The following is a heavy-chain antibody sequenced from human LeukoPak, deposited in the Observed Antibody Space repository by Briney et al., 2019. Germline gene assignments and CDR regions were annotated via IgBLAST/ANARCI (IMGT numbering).Heavy chain of an antibody. CDR1: GYTFTGYY. V-gene: IGHV1-2*02. Sequence: ASVKVSCKASGYTFTGYYMHWVRQAPGQGLEWMGWINPNSGGTNYVQKFQGRVTMTRDTSISTAYMELSRLRSDDTAVYYCARDRVYYDSSGCFDYWGQGTLVTVSS. J-gene: IGHJ4*02. CDR3: ARDRVYYDSSGCFDY. D-gene: IGHD3-22*01. CDR2: INPNSGGT.